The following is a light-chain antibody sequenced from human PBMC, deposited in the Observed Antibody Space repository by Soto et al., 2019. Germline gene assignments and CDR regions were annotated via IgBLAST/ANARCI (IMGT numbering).Light chain of an antibody. CDR2: SNN. CDR3: AAWDDRRNGHV. V-gene: IGLV1-44*01. J-gene: IGLJ1*01. CDR1: SSNIGSTA. Sequence: QSVLTQPPSASGTPGQRVTISCSGSSSNIGSTAVNWYQQLPGTAPKLLTYSNNQRPSGVPDRFSGSKSGTSASLAISGLQSEDEADYYCAAWDDRRNGHVFGTGTKVTVL.